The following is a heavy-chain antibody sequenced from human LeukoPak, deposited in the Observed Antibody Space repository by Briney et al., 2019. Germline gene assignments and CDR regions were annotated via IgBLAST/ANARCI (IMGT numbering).Heavy chain of an antibody. V-gene: IGHV4-39*07. CDR2: IFYSGST. D-gene: IGHD6-13*01. CDR3: ARVGIAAAVDAFDI. J-gene: IGHJ3*02. Sequence: SETLSLTCTVSGGSISTSNYYWGWIRQPPGKGLEWIGNIFYSGSTYYSPSLRSRVTISLDTSRNQFSLKLNSVTAADTAVYYCARVGIAAAVDAFDIWGQGTMVTVSS. CDR1: GGSISTSNYY.